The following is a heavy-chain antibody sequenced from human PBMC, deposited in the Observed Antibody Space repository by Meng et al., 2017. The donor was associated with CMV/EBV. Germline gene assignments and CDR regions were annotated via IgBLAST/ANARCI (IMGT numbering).Heavy chain of an antibody. D-gene: IGHD3-3*01. Sequence: GESLKISCAASGFTFSSYAMHGVRQAPGQGLEWVAVISYDGSNKYYADSVKGRFTISRDNSKNTLYLQMNSLRAEDTAVYYCARGTYYDFWSGYCPSCYYYGMDVWGQGTTVTVSS. J-gene: IGHJ6*02. CDR1: GFTFSSYA. CDR2: ISYDGSNK. CDR3: ARGTYYDFWSGYCPSCYYYGMDV. V-gene: IGHV3-30-3*01.